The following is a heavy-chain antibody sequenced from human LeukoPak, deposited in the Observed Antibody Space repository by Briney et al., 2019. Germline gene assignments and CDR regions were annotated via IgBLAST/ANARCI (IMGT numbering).Heavy chain of an antibody. CDR1: GGSISGSSYY. V-gene: IGHV4-39*01. J-gene: IGHJ4*02. Sequence: SETLSLTCTVSGGSISGSSYYWGRLRQPPGKGLEWIGNVYYSGTTYYSPSLKSRVTISVDTSKNQFSLKLSSVTAADTAVYYCARQDTITTPGVDYWGQGTPVTVSS. CDR2: VYYSGTT. D-gene: IGHD3-3*01. CDR3: ARQDTITTPGVDY.